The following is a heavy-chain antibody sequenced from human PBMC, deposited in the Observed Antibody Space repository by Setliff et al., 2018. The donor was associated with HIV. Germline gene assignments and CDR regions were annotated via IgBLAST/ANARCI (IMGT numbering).Heavy chain of an antibody. D-gene: IGHD3-9*01. CDR1: GGSISSGGYY. J-gene: IGHJ4*02. CDR3: AKTIGRYFDIFDN. V-gene: IGHV4-31*03. CDR2: IYYSGST. Sequence: SETLSLTCTVSGGSISSGGYYWSWIRQHPGKGLEWIGYIYYSGSTYYNPSLKSRVTISVDTSKNQFSLKLSSVAAADTAVYYCAKTIGRYFDIFDNWGQGTLVTVSS.